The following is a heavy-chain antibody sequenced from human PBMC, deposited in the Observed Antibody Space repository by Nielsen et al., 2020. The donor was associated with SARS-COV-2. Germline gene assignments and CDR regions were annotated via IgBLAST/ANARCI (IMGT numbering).Heavy chain of an antibody. J-gene: IGHJ4*02. CDR1: GFTFSNYW. CDR3: ARGRAAAGYFDY. V-gene: IGHV3-7*01. Sequence: GESLKISCAASGFTFSNYWMSWVRQAPGKGLEWVANIRYDGSQKSYVDSVKGRFSISRDNAKNSLYLQMNSLRAEDTAVYYCARGRAAAGYFDYWGQGTLVTVSS. CDR2: IRYDGSQK. D-gene: IGHD6-13*01.